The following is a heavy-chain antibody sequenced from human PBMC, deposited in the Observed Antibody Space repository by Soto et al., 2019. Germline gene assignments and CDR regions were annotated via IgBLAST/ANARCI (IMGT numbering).Heavy chain of an antibody. CDR2: ITGSGDST. D-gene: IGHD3-3*01. CDR3: AKVFVFTIREGFDY. J-gene: IGHJ4*02. Sequence: GGSLRLSCAASGFTFSSYAMSWVRQAQGKGLEWVSAITGSGDSTYYADSVNGRFTASRDNSKNTLYLQMNSLRAEDTAVYYCAKVFVFTIREGFDYWGLGTLVTVSS. V-gene: IGHV3-23*01. CDR1: GFTFSSYA.